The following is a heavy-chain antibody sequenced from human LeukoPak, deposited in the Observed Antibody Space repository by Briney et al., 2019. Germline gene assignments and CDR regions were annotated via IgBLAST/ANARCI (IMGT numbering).Heavy chain of an antibody. D-gene: IGHD6-19*01. Sequence: ASVKVSCKASGYTFTGYYMHWVRQAPGQGLEWMGWINPNSGGTNYAQKFQGRVTMTRDTSISTAYMELSRLRSDDTAVYYCARAIAVAGVRFDYWGQGTLVTVSS. CDR2: INPNSGGT. V-gene: IGHV1-2*02. J-gene: IGHJ4*02. CDR1: GYTFTGYY. CDR3: ARAIAVAGVRFDY.